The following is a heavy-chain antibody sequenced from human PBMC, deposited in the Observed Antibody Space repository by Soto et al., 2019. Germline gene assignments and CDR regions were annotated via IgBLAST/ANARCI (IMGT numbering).Heavy chain of an antibody. D-gene: IGHD3-16*01. CDR1: GFTYSSYG. Sequence: EVQLVESGGGLVQPGGSLRLSCVVSGFTYSSYGMNWVRQAPGKGLEWVSYISGSSTSIFYADSVRGRFTISRDNAKKLLYLAMNRLRGEDQAGLLCGKDSSRLFGLDPRGQGTPATGSS. CDR2: ISGSSTSI. J-gene: IGHJ5*02. CDR3: GKDSSRLFGLDP. V-gene: IGHV3-48*01.